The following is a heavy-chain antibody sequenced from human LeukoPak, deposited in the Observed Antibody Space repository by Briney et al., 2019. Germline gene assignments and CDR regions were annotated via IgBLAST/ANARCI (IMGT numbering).Heavy chain of an antibody. CDR1: GFTFSTYW. Sequence: GGSLRLSCAASGFTFSTYWMSWVRQAPGKGLEWVANINQDGGDKYYVDSVKGRFTFSRDNAKNSLYLQMSSLRAEDTAVYYCARAHLTGVDYLDIWGQGTMVTVSS. CDR3: ARAHLTGVDYLDI. J-gene: IGHJ3*02. CDR2: INQDGGDK. V-gene: IGHV3-7*01. D-gene: IGHD2-21*01.